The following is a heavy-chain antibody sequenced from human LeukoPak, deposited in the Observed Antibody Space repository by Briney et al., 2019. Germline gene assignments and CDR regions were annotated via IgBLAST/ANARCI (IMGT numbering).Heavy chain of an antibody. D-gene: IGHD5-24*01. CDR3: ARTTLEMATGYFDY. J-gene: IGHJ4*02. Sequence: SETLSLTCTVSGGSISSYYWSWIRQPPGKGLEWIGYIYYSGSTNYNPSLKSRVTISVDTSKNQFSLKLSSVTAADTAVYYCARTTLEMATGYFDYWGQGTLVTASS. V-gene: IGHV4-59*08. CDR1: GGSISSYY. CDR2: IYYSGST.